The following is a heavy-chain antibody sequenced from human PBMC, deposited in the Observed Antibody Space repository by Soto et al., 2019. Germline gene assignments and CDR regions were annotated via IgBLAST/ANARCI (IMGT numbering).Heavy chain of an antibody. D-gene: IGHD2-2*02. J-gene: IGHJ6*02. CDR2: ISAYNGNT. CDR1: GYTFTSYG. CDR3: ARTYCSSTSCYNYYYYYGIDV. Sequence: ASVKVSCKASGYTFTSYGISWVRQAPGQGLEWMGWISAYNGNTNYAQKLQGRVTMTTDTSTSTAYMELRSLRSDDTAVYYCARTYCSSTSCYNYYYYYGIDVWGQGTMVTVS. V-gene: IGHV1-18*01.